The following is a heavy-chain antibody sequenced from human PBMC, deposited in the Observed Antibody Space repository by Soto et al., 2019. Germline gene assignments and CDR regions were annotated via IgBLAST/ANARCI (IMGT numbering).Heavy chain of an antibody. J-gene: IGHJ5*02. V-gene: IGHV4-34*01. D-gene: IGHD6-19*01. CDR3: ARGGSGWYSRSWFDP. Sequence: QVQLQQWGAGLLKPSETLSLNCVVYGGSFSGSYWSWIRQPPGTGLEWIGQINHSGSTDYSPSLQSRVTRSADPSKNHFSLRLSSVTAADTAVYACARGGSGWYSRSWFDPWGQGTLVTVSS. CDR1: GGSFSGSY. CDR2: INHSGST.